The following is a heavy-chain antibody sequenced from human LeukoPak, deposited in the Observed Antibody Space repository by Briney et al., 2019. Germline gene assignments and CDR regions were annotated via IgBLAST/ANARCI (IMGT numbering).Heavy chain of an antibody. CDR2: IYSGGST. J-gene: IGHJ6*03. D-gene: IGHD5-12*01. CDR1: GFTVSSNY. CDR3: ARVTGGYDNERYYYYYYMDV. Sequence: GGSLRLSCAASGFTVSSNYMTWVRQAPGKGLEWVSIIYSGGSTHYADSVKGRFTISRDNSKNTLFVEMNSLRAEDTAVYYCARVTGGYDNERYYYYYYMDVWGKGTTVTVSS. V-gene: IGHV3-53*01.